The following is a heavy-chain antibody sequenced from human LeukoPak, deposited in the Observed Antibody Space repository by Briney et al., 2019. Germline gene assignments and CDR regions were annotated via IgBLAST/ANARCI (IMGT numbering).Heavy chain of an antibody. V-gene: IGHV1-3*01. D-gene: IGHD3-16*01. CDR1: GYAFPLYE. CDR3: ARLGEYYYYGMDV. J-gene: IGHJ6*04. CDR2: INAGNGNT. Sequence: GASVKVSSKASGYAFPLYEMHWGRQAPGQRGERMGGINAGNGNTKYSQKFQGRVTITRATSASTAYMELSSLRSEDTAVYYCARLGEYYYYGMDVWGKGTPVSVSS.